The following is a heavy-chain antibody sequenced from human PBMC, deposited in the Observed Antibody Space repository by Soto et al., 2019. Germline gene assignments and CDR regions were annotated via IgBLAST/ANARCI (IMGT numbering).Heavy chain of an antibody. CDR3: ARIPYDSSGQRAFDI. CDR2: ISAYNGNT. V-gene: IGHV1-18*04. Sequence: VASVKVSCKASGYTFSSYGISCVRQAPGQGLEWMGWISAYNGNTKYAQKLQGRVTMTTDTSTSTAYMELRSLRSDDTAVYYCARIPYDSSGQRAFDIWGQGTMVTVSS. D-gene: IGHD3-22*01. J-gene: IGHJ3*02. CDR1: GYTFSSYG.